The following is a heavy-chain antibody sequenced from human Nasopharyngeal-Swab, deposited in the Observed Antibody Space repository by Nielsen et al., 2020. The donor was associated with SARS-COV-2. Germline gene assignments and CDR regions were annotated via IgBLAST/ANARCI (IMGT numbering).Heavy chain of an antibody. J-gene: IGHJ4*02. CDR1: GGSISSYY. V-gene: IGHV4-59*12. CDR3: ARDRYMSSDYFDY. CDR2: IYYSGST. Sequence: SETLSLTCKVAGGSISSYYWSWIRQPPGKGLEWIGYIYYSGSTNYNPSLKSRVTISVDTSKNQFSLKLSSVTAADTAVYYCARDRYMSSDYFDYWGQGTLVTVSS. D-gene: IGHD3-9*01.